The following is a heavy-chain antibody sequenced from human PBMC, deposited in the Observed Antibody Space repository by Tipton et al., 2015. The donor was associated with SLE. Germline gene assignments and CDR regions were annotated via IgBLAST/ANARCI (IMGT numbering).Heavy chain of an antibody. CDR2: ISSNGKTI. CDR3: AKFEKTTDFYLDS. CDR1: GFSISDYY. D-gene: IGHD1/OR15-1a*01. J-gene: IGHJ4*02. V-gene: IGHV3-11*04. Sequence: SLRLSCAASGFSISDYYMNWIRQAPGKGLEWVSYISSNGKTIYYGDSVQGRFTISRDNAKNSLFLQMNSLRAGDTAVYYCAKFEKTTDFYLDSWGQGTLVSVSS.